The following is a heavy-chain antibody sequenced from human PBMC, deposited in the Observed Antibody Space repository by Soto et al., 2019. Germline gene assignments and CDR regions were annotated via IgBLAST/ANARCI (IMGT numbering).Heavy chain of an antibody. CDR2: IKHSGST. J-gene: IGHJ4*02. CDR1: GGSFSGYY. CDR3: ARESGYRYQVSY. Sequence: QVQLQQWGAGLLKPSETLSLTCAVYGGSFSGYYWSWIRQPPGKGLEWIGEIKHSGSTNYNPSLKSRVTISVDTSKNQFSLKLSSVTAADTAVYYCARESGYRYQVSYWGQGTLVTVFS. D-gene: IGHD3-16*02. V-gene: IGHV4-34*01.